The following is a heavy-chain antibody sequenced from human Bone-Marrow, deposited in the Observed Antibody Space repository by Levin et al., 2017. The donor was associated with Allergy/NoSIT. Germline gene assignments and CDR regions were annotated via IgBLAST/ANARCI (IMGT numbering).Heavy chain of an antibody. CDR2: IYPDDSDT. D-gene: IGHD3-10*01. CDR3: ARRRYYGSGSFVLDY. J-gene: IGHJ4*02. CDR1: GYSFTSYR. V-gene: IGHV5-51*01. Sequence: GESLKISCKASGYSFTSYRIGWVRQMPGKGLEWMGIIYPDDSDTTYSPSFQGQVTMSVDKSDSTAYLQWGSLEASDIAMYFCARRRYYGSGSFVLDYWGQGTLVTVSS.